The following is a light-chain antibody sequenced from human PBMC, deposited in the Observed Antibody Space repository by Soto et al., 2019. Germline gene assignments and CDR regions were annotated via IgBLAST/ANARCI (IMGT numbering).Light chain of an antibody. J-gene: IGLJ3*02. CDR1: SSDVGGYNY. CDR2: EVT. Sequence: QSALTQPPSASGSPGQSVTISCTGTSSDVGGYNYVSWSQQYPGRAPKLMIYEVTKRPSGVPDRFSGSKSGNTASLTVSGLQAEDEADYYFCSYAASNNYYFVFGGGTKLTVL. V-gene: IGLV2-8*01. CDR3: CSYAASNNYYFV.